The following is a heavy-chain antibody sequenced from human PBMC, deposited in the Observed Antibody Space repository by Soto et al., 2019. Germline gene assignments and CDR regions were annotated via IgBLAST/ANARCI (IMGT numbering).Heavy chain of an antibody. Sequence: ASVKVSCKASGYTFTSYGISWVRQAPGQGLEWMGWISAYNGNTNYAQKLQGRVTMTTDTSTSTAYMELRSLRSDDTAVYYCARVYWSSSWYPGWFDTWGQGTLVTVSS. D-gene: IGHD6-13*01. CDR2: ISAYNGNT. CDR1: GYTFTSYG. CDR3: ARVYWSSSWYPGWFDT. V-gene: IGHV1-18*04. J-gene: IGHJ5*02.